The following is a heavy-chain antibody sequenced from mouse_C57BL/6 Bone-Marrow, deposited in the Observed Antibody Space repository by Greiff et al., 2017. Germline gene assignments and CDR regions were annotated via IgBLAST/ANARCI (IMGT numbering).Heavy chain of an antibody. V-gene: IGHV5-6*01. CDR3: AGQNWEYFDY. CDR1: GFTFSSYG. Sequence: EVMLVESGGDLVKPGGSLKLSCAASGFTFSSYGMYWVRQTPDKRLEWVASISSGGSCTYYTDSVKGRFTFSRDNAKNTLYLQMSSLKSEDTAMYYCAGQNWEYFDYWGQGTTVTVSS. D-gene: IGHD4-1*01. CDR2: ISSGGSCT. J-gene: IGHJ2*01.